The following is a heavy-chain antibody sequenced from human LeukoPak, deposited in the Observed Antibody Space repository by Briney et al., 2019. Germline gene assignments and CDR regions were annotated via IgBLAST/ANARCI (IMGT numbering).Heavy chain of an antibody. CDR1: GYTFTTYA. CDR2: INAGNGNT. J-gene: IGHJ4*02. V-gene: IGHV1-3*01. Sequence: ASVKVSCKASGYTFTTYAMHWVRQAPGQRLEGMGWINAGNGNTKYSQKFQDRVTITRDTSASTAYMELSSLRSEDTAVYYCARGPHDYGDYYLDYWGQGTLVTVSS. D-gene: IGHD4-17*01. CDR3: ARGPHDYGDYYLDY.